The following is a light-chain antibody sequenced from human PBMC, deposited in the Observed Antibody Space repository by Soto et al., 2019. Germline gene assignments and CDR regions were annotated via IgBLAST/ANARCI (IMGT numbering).Light chain of an antibody. CDR3: ATWDDSLSGPV. CDR1: SSNIGSYY. J-gene: IGLJ3*02. V-gene: IGLV1-47*02. Sequence: QSVLTQPPSASGTPGQRVTISCSGSSSNIGSYYIHWYQQVPGSAPKVLIYSNDQRPSGVPDRISGSKSGTSASLAISGLRSEDEGDYYCATWDDSLSGPVFGGGTKVTVL. CDR2: SND.